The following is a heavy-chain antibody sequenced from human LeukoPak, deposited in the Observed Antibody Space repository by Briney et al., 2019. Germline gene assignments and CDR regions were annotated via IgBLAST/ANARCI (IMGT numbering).Heavy chain of an antibody. D-gene: IGHD6-19*01. CDR3: AKWYSSGWVHIDY. CDR2: ISGSGGST. Sequence: GGSLRLSCAASGFTFSTYSMNWVRQAPGKGLEWVSAISGSGGSTYYADSVKGRFTISRDNSKNTLYLQMNSLRAEDTAVYYCAKWYSSGWVHIDYWGQGTLVTVSS. V-gene: IGHV3-23*01. J-gene: IGHJ4*02. CDR1: GFTFSTYS.